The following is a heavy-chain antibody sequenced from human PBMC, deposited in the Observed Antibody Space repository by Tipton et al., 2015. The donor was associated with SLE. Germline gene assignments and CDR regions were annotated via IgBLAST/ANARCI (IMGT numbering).Heavy chain of an antibody. D-gene: IGHD2-2*01. CDR2: INRGGST. J-gene: IGHJ4*02. Sequence: TLSLTCAVYGGSLNSYYWSWIRQAPGKGLEWIGEINRGGSTKYNPSLKSRVIISIDTSKNQFSLKVNSVTAADTAVYYCARPVYCSSTYCTGPLLYWGQGTQVTVSS. CDR1: GGSLNSYY. V-gene: IGHV4-34*01. CDR3: ARPVYCSSTYCTGPLLY.